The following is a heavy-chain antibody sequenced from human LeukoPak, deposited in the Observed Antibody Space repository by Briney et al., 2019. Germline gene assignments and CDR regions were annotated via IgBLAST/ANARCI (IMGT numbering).Heavy chain of an antibody. J-gene: IGHJ3*02. CDR1: GFTFSSYG. CDR2: ISGSGGST. CDR3: AREMNGYYDILTGYYIKAFDI. Sequence: QPGGSLRLSCAASGFTFSSYGMSWVRQAPGKGLEWVSAISGSGGSTYYADSVKGRFTISRDNSKNTLYLQMNSLRAEDTAVYYCAREMNGYYDILTGYYIKAFDIWGQGTMVTVSS. D-gene: IGHD3-9*01. V-gene: IGHV3-23*01.